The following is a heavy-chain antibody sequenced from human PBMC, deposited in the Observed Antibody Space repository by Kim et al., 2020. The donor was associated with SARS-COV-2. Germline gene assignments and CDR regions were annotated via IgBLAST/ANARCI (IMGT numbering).Heavy chain of an antibody. Sequence: SETLSLTCAVYGGSFSGYYWSWIRQPPGKGLEWIGEINHSGSTNYNPSLKSRVTISVDTSKNQFSLKLSSVTAADTAVYYCAREKRYSSGWYNWFDPWG. D-gene: IGHD6-19*01. CDR3: AREKRYSSGWYNWFDP. J-gene: IGHJ5*02. CDR1: GGSFSGYY. V-gene: IGHV4-34*01. CDR2: INHSGST.